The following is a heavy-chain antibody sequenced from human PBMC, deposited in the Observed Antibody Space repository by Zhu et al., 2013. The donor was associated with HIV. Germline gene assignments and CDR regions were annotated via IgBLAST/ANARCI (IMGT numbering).Heavy chain of an antibody. Sequence: QVQLVQSGAEVKKPGSSVKVSCKASGGTFTSYDINWVRQATGQGLEWMGWMNPNSGNTGYAQKFQGRVTMTRNTSISTAYMELSSLRSEDTAVYYCARVQPDELRAHPDGAYSRSYYFDYWGQGTLVTVSS. CDR1: GGTFTSYD. J-gene: IGHJ4*02. CDR2: MNPNSGNT. D-gene: IGHD6-13*01. CDR3: ARVQPDELRAHPDGAYSRSYYFDY. V-gene: IGHV1-8*01.